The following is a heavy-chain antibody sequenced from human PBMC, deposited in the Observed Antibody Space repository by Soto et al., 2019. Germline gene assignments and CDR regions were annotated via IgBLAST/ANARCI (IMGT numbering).Heavy chain of an antibody. CDR1: GYTLTELS. CDR3: ATTLQFRYSWNYYYGMDV. J-gene: IGHJ6*02. Sequence: ASVKVSCKVSGYTLTELSMHWVRQAPGKGLEWMGGFDPEDGETIYAQKFQGRVTMTEDTSTDTAYMELSSLRTEDTAVYYCATTLQFRYSWNYYYGMDVWGQGXTVTVYS. CDR2: FDPEDGET. V-gene: IGHV1-24*01. D-gene: IGHD1-20*01.